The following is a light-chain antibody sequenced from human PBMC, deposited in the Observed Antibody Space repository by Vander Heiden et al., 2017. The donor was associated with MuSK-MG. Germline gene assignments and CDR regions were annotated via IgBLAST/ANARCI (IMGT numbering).Light chain of an antibody. CDR3: QSYDSSLSGYV. CDR2: TNN. V-gene: IGLV1-40*01. J-gene: IGLJ1*01. CDR1: SSHIGAGYD. Sequence: SVLTHPPSVSGAPGQRVTMLRAGCSSHIGAGYDVHWYQQLPGTAPKLLIFTNNNRPSGVPDRFSGSKSATSASLAITGRQAEDEADYYCQSYDSSLSGYVFGTGTEVTVL.